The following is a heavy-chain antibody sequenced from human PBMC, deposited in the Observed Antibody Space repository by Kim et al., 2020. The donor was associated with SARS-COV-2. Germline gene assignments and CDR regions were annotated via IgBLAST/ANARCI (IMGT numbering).Heavy chain of an antibody. V-gene: IGHV3-30*18. J-gene: IGHJ4*01. CDR1: GFTFSSYG. CDR2: ISYDGSNK. CDR3: AKVDRGWELLGSLDY. D-gene: IGHD1-26*01. Sequence: GGSLRLSCAASGFTFSSYGMHWVRQAPGKGLEWVAVISYDGSNKYYADSVKGRFTISRDNSKNTLYLQMNSLRAEDTAVYYCAKVDRGWELLGSLDYWG.